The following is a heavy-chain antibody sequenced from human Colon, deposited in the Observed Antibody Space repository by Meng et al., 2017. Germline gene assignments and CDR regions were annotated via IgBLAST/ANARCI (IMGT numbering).Heavy chain of an antibody. D-gene: IGHD2-15*01. V-gene: IGHV3-7*01. CDR1: GFTFSNYW. Sequence: GGSLRLSCAASGFTFSNYWMTWVRQAPGKGLEWVANIKQDGSERFYLDSVRGRFTISRDNAKNSLYLQMYSLRAEDTAVYFCARIGFCSGRTCYSGDYFDYWGQGSLVTVSS. CDR2: IKQDGSER. J-gene: IGHJ4*02. CDR3: ARIGFCSGRTCYSGDYFDY.